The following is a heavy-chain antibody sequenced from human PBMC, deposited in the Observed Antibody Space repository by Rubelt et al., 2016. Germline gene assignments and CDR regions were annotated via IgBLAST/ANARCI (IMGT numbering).Heavy chain of an antibody. D-gene: IGHD1-26*01. CDR1: GGSISSSNYY. CDR2: IYYSGTT. CDR3: ARQLYSGSYYIDY. J-gene: IGHJ4*02. Sequence: QLQLQESGPGLVRPSETLSLTCSVSGGSISSSNYYWGWVRRPPGKGLEWIGSIYYSGTTYYNPSLESRVTMSVDTSKNQLSLKRSSVTAAETVLYYWARQLYSGSYYIDYWGQGTLVTVSS. V-gene: IGHV4-39*01.